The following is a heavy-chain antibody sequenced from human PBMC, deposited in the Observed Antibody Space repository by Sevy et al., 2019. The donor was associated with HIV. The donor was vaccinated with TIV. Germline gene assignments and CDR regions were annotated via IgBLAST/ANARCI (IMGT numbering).Heavy chain of an antibody. CDR3: ARQPGTGAFDI. CDR2: IWYDGSNK. CDR1: GFTFSSYG. D-gene: IGHD6-13*01. V-gene: IGHV3-33*01. J-gene: IGHJ3*02. Sequence: GGSLRLSCAASGFTFSSYGMHWVRQAPGKGLEWVAVIWYDGSNKYYADSVKGRFTISRDNSKNTLDLQMNSLRAEDTAVYYCARQPGTGAFDIWGQGTMVTVSS.